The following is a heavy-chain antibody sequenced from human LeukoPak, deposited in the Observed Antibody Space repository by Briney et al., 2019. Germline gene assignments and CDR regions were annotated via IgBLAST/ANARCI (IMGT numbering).Heavy chain of an antibody. CDR3: ARLDSVLLPGY. CDR1: GGSISSSSYY. CDR2: IYYSGST. Sequence: PSETLSLTCTVSGGSISSSSYYWGWIRQPPGKGLEWIGSIYYSGSTYYNPSLKSRVTISVDTSKNQFSLKLSSVTAADTAVYYCARLDSVLLPGYLGQGTLVTVSS. D-gene: IGHD3-10*01. V-gene: IGHV4-39*01. J-gene: IGHJ4*02.